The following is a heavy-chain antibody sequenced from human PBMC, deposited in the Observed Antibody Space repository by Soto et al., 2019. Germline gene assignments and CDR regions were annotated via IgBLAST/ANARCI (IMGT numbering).Heavy chain of an antibody. D-gene: IGHD4-17*01. CDR3: ARLWTPVANDY. CDR2: IYYSGST. V-gene: IGHV4-59*08. Sequence: WTWIRQAPGKGLEWIGYIYYSGSTNYNPSLKSRDTLSIDTPKNQFSLNLSSVTAADTAVYYCARLWTPVANDYWGQGTLVTVSS. J-gene: IGHJ4*02.